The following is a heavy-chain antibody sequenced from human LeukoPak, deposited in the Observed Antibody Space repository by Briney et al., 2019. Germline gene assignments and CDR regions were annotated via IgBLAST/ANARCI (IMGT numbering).Heavy chain of an antibody. V-gene: IGHV3-30*04. CDR1: GFTFSSYA. Sequence: PGGSLRLSCAASGFTFSSYAMHWVSQAPGKGLEWVAVISNDGTNEYYADSMKGRFTISRDNSKNTLYLQMNSLTGGDTAVYYCAVDYGDYIDALDISGQGTMVTVSS. J-gene: IGHJ3*02. CDR2: ISNDGTNE. D-gene: IGHD4-17*01. CDR3: AVDYGDYIDALDI.